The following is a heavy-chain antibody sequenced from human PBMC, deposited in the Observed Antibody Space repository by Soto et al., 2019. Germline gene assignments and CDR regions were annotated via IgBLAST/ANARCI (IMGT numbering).Heavy chain of an antibody. CDR3: AKDILNGYRPLGVDV. CDR1: GFTSGTYG. J-gene: IGHJ6*02. D-gene: IGHD3-16*02. Sequence: VGSLRLSCAASGFTSGTYGVIWVRQAPGKGLEWVSSITGSGVTTYYADSVKGRFTVSRDNSKNTVYLQMNSLRAEDTARYYCAKDILNGYRPLGVDVWGQGTTVTVSS. V-gene: IGHV3-23*01. CDR2: ITGSGVTT.